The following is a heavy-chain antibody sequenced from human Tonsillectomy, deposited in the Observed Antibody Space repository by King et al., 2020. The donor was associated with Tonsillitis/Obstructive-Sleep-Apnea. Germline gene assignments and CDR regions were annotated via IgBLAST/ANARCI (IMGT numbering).Heavy chain of an antibody. V-gene: IGHV3-23*04. Sequence: VQLVESGGGLVQPGGSLRLSCAASGFTFSSYAMSWVRQAPGKGLEWVSVISGSGTSTYYADFVKGRFTISRDNSKNTLYLQMNNLIAEDTAVYYCAKADLGYCSGGSCYYFDYWGQGTLVTVSS. J-gene: IGHJ4*02. CDR3: AKADLGYCSGGSCYYFDY. CDR1: GFTFSSYA. D-gene: IGHD2-15*01. CDR2: ISGSGTST.